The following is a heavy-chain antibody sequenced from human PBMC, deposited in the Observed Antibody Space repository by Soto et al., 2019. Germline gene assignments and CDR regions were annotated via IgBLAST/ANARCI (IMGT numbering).Heavy chain of an antibody. V-gene: IGHV1-69*13. CDR3: ATREGRDGSSFDY. Sequence: SVKVSCKASGVTFNRQDMRWVRQAPGQGLEWMGGIIPMFGTPHYAEKFQDRVTITADESTGTAYLELSSLTSEDTAVYYCATREGRDGSSFDYWGPGTLVTSPQ. CDR2: IIPMFGTP. CDR1: GVTFNRQD. D-gene: IGHD1-26*01. J-gene: IGHJ4*02.